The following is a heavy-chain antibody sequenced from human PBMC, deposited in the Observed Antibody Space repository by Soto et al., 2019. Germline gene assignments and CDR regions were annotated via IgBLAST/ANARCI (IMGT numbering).Heavy chain of an antibody. J-gene: IGHJ6*03. Sequence: GGSLRLSCTASGFTFGDYAMSWFRQAPGKGLEWVGFIRSKAYGGTTEYAAAVKGRFTISRDDSKSIAYLQMNSLKTEDTAVYYCTRDWFGELPVYYMDVWGKGTTVTVSS. V-gene: IGHV3-49*03. CDR2: IRSKAYGGTT. CDR3: TRDWFGELPVYYMDV. D-gene: IGHD3-10*01. CDR1: GFTFGDYA.